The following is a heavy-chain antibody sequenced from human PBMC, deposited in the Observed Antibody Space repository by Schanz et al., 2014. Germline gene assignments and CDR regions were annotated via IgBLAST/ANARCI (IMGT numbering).Heavy chain of an antibody. D-gene: IGHD3-3*01. CDR2: ISYDGSSK. V-gene: IGHV3-33*08. Sequence: QVQLVESGGGLVKPGGSLRLSCAASGFTFRSYGMHWVRQAPGKGLEWVALISYDGSSKNHADSVQGRFTISRDNSKNALYLQMDSLRAEDTAVYYCARDLLVSHYDFWSGNDYWGQGTLVTVSS. CDR3: ARDLLVSHYDFWSGNDY. J-gene: IGHJ4*02. CDR1: GFTFRSYG.